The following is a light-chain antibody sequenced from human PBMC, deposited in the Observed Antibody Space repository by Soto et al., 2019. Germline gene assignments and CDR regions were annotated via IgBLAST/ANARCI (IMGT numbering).Light chain of an antibody. Sequence: QSALTQPASVSGSPGQSITISCTGTSSDVGDYNYVSWYQQHPGKAPKLMIYDVSHRPSGVSSRFSGSKSGNTASLTISGRQAEDEADYYCALYTDSPIVMFGGGTQLTVL. J-gene: IGLJ3*02. CDR1: SSDVGDYNY. V-gene: IGLV2-14*01. CDR3: ALYTDSPIVM. CDR2: DVS.